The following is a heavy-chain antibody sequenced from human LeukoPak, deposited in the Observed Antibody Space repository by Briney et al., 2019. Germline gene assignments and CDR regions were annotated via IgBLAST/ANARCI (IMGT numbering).Heavy chain of an antibody. J-gene: IGHJ3*02. CDR3: ARHYPVAGTAFDI. CDR1: GGSITNYY. CDR2: IYYTGSS. Sequence: SETLSLTCTVSGGSITNYYWSWIRQPPGKGLEWIGYIYYTGSSNYNPSLKSRVTLSVDTSKNQFSLKLRSVTAADTAVYYCARHYPVAGTAFDIWGQGTMVTVSS. V-gene: IGHV4-59*08. D-gene: IGHD6-19*01.